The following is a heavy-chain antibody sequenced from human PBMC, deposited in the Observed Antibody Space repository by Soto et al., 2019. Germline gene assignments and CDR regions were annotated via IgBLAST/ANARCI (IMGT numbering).Heavy chain of an antibody. Sequence: PGESLKISCKGSGYSFTSYWISWVRQMPGKGLEWMGRIDPSDSYTNYSPSFQGHVTISADKSISTAYLQWSSLKASDTAMYYCARHREPAGSYYYYGMDVWGQGXTVTVPS. CDR3: ARHREPAGSYYYYGMDV. V-gene: IGHV5-10-1*01. CDR1: GYSFTSYW. CDR2: IDPSDSYT. J-gene: IGHJ6*02. D-gene: IGHD1-26*01.